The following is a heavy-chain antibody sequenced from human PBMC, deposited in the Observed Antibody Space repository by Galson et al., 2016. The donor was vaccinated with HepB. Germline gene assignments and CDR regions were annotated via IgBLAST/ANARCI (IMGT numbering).Heavy chain of an antibody. CDR1: GFSLSTSGVG. J-gene: IGHJ3*02. Sequence: PALVKPTQTLTLTCTFSGFSLSTSGVGVGWIRQPPGKALEWLTLIYWDDDKRYSPSLKSRLTITKDTSKSQVVLTMTNMDPVDTATYYCAHSGRKWRYDAFDIWGQGTMVTVSS. CDR2: IYWDDDK. CDR3: AHSGRKWRYDAFDI. V-gene: IGHV2-5*02. D-gene: IGHD1-14*01.